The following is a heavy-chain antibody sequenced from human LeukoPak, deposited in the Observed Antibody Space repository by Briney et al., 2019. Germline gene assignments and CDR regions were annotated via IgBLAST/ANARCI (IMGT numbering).Heavy chain of an antibody. D-gene: IGHD4-23*01. V-gene: IGHV1-46*01. Sequence: ASVKVSCKASGYTFTSYYMHWVRQAPGQGLEWMGIINPSGGSTSYAQKFQGRVTMTRDTFTSTVYMELSSLRSEDTAVYYCARFEYGGNKVDIWGQGTMVTVSS. J-gene: IGHJ3*02. CDR2: INPSGGST. CDR1: GYTFTSYY. CDR3: ARFEYGGNKVDI.